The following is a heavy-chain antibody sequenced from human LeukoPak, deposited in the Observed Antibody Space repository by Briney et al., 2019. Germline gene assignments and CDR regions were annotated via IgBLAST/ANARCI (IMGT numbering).Heavy chain of an antibody. CDR2: ISSSSSYT. CDR1: GFTFSDYY. CDR3: ARDHDSSSWYGFPRIYYYYGMDV. J-gene: IGHJ6*02. V-gene: IGHV3-11*06. Sequence: PGRSLRLSCAASGFTFSDYYMSWIRQAPGKGLEWVSYISSSSSYTNYADSVKGRFTISRDNAKNSLYLQMNSLRAEDTAVYYCARDHDSSSWYGFPRIYYYYGMDVWGQGTTVTVSS. D-gene: IGHD6-13*01.